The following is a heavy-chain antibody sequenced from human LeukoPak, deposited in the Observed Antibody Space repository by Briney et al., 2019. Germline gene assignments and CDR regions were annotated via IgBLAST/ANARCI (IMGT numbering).Heavy chain of an antibody. J-gene: IGHJ5*02. CDR1: GGSISSGDYY. V-gene: IGHV4-30-4*01. Sequence: PSETLSLTCTVSGGSISSGDYYWSWIRQPPGKGLEWIGYIYYSGSTYYNPSLKSRVTISVDTSKNQFSLKLSSVTAADTAVYYCARSRPIVVVPAAMTEPYRSYNWLDPSGQGTLVTVSS. CDR3: ARSRPIVVVPAAMTEPYRSYNWLDP. CDR2: IYYSGST. D-gene: IGHD2-2*01.